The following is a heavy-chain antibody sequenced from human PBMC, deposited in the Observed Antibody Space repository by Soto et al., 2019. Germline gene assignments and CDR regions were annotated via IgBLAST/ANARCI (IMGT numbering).Heavy chain of an antibody. CDR2: ISGVNSDV. CDR1: GFTLSSYN. V-gene: IGHV3-48*02. D-gene: IGHD6-19*01. J-gene: IGHJ4*02. CDR3: TRDRPPHNTGWPIFEY. Sequence: EVHLMESGGGLVQPGGSLRLSCAASGFTLSSYNMNWVRQAPGKGLEWVSFISGVNSDVFYADSVKGRFTISRDNAKNALYLQMNSLRDEDTAVYYCTRDRPPHNTGWPIFEYWGQGTLVTVSS.